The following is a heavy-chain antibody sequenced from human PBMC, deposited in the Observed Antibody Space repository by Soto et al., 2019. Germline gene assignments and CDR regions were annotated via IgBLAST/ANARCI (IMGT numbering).Heavy chain of an antibody. V-gene: IGHV2-5*02. J-gene: IGHJ4*02. CDR1: EFSLTINGLG. D-gene: IGHD5-12*01. Sequence: QITLKESGPTLVKPTQTLTLTCTFSEFSLTINGLGVGWIRQPPGKALEWLALIYRDDDKRYSPSLMSRLTITKDTSKHQVVLTMTNMDPMDTATYYCARADTGYDWGSFDYWGQGTLVTVSS. CDR2: IYRDDDK. CDR3: ARADTGYDWGSFDY.